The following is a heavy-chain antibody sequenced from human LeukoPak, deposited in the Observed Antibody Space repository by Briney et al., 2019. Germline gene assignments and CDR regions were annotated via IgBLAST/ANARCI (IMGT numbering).Heavy chain of an antibody. CDR1: GFTFSSYG. CDR3: AKDVSPLRYFDWLPSD. Sequence: PGGSLRLSCAASGFTFSSYGMHWVRQAPGKGLVWVAVISYDGSNKYYADSVKGRFTISRDNSKNTLYLQMNSLRAEDTAVYYCAKDVSPLRYFDWLPSDWGQGTLVTVSS. D-gene: IGHD3-9*01. V-gene: IGHV3-30*18. CDR2: ISYDGSNK. J-gene: IGHJ4*02.